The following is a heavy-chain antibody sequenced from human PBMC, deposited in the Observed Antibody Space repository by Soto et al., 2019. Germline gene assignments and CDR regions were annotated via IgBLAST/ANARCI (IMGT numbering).Heavy chain of an antibody. CDR1: GFTFSSYG. Sequence: GGSLRLSCAASGFTFSSYGMHWVRQAPGKGLEWVAVIWYDGSNKYYADSVKGRFTISRDNSKNTLYLQMNSLRAEDTAVYYCARDPYYYDSSGYHDAFDIWGQGTMVTVSS. V-gene: IGHV3-33*01. D-gene: IGHD3-22*01. CDR2: IWYDGSNK. J-gene: IGHJ3*02. CDR3: ARDPYYYDSSGYHDAFDI.